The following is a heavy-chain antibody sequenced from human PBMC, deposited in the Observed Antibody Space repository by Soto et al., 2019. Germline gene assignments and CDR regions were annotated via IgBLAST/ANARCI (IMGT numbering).Heavy chain of an antibody. Sequence: SETLSLTCTVSGGSISSGCYYWSWIRQHPGKGLEWIGYIYYSGSTYYNPSLKSRVTISVDTSKNQFPLKLSSVTAADTAVYYCARSGYSYGPNPPLYWGQGTLVTVSS. CDR2: IYYSGST. CDR3: ARSGYSYGPNPPLY. CDR1: GGSISSGCYY. J-gene: IGHJ4*02. D-gene: IGHD5-18*01. V-gene: IGHV4-31*03.